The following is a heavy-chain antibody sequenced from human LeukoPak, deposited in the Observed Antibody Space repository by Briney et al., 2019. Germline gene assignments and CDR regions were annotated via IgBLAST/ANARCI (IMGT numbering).Heavy chain of an antibody. CDR3: ASLIAAAGGDY. D-gene: IGHD6-13*01. J-gene: IGHJ4*02. Sequence: SGTLSLTCAVSGGSISSGNWWSWVRQPPGKGLEWIGEIYHSGSTNYNPSLKSRVTISVDTSKNQFSLKLSSVTAADTAVYYCASLIAAAGGDYWGQGTLVTVSS. CDR2: IYHSGST. V-gene: IGHV4-4*02. CDR1: GGSISSGNW.